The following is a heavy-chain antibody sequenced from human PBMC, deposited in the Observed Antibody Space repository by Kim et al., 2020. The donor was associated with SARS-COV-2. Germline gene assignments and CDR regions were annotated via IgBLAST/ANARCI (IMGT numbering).Heavy chain of an antibody. V-gene: IGHV3-23*01. CDR3: ARDMRHCSGTSCYEFDY. D-gene: IGHD2-2*01. J-gene: IGHJ4*02. Sequence: GGSLRLSCAASGFTFSSYAMSWVRQAPGKGLEWVSAFLGGGVSPNSEDSVKGRFTISRDNSKNTLFLQMNSLRTGDTALYYCARDMRHCSGTSCYEFDYWGQGTLVTVSA. CDR2: FLGGGVSP. CDR1: GFTFSSYA.